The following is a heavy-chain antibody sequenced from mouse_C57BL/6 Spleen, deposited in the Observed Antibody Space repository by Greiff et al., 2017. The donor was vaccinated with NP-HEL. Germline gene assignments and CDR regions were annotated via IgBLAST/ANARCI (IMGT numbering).Heavy chain of an antibody. V-gene: IGHV3-6*01. J-gene: IGHJ3*01. CDR3: ARGNDYDRFAY. Sequence: EVQLQQSGPGLVKPSQSLSLTCSVTGYSITSGYYWNWIRQFPGNKLEWMGYISYDGSNNYNPSLKNRISITRDTSKNQFFLKLNSVTTEDTATYYCARGNDYDRFAYWGQGTLVTVSA. CDR2: ISYDGSN. D-gene: IGHD2-4*01. CDR1: GYSITSGYY.